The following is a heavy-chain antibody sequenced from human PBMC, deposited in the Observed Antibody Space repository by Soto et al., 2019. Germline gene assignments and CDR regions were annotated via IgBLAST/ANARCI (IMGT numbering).Heavy chain of an antibody. D-gene: IGHD6-19*01. CDR3: ARGFNGWYYFDY. Sequence: PGGSLRLSCAASGFTFSSYSMNWVRQAPGKGLEWVSSISSSSSYIYYADSVKGRFTISRDNAKNSLYLQMNSLRAGDTAVYYCARGFNGWYYFDYWGQGTLVTVSS. CDR2: ISSSSSYI. J-gene: IGHJ4*02. V-gene: IGHV3-21*01. CDR1: GFTFSSYS.